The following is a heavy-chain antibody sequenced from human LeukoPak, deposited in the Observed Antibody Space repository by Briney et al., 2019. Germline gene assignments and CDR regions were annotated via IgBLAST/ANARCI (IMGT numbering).Heavy chain of an antibody. Sequence: PPETLSLTCAVYGGSLSGSYWSWIRQTPGKGLEWIGDINHGGSTNYNPSLKSRLTMLVDTSKNQFSLNLSSVTAADAAVYFCAGGYCSSTSCTTYDLFDFWGQGTLVTVSS. CDR2: INHGGST. CDR1: GGSLSGSY. V-gene: IGHV4-34*01. D-gene: IGHD2-2*01. CDR3: AGGYCSSTSCTTYDLFDF. J-gene: IGHJ4*02.